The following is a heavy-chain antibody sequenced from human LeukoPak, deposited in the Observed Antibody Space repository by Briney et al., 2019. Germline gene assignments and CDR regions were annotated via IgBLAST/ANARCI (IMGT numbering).Heavy chain of an antibody. CDR3: ARDRGSGY. CDR1: GYSISSGYY. CDR2: VYHSGSV. J-gene: IGHJ4*02. D-gene: IGHD2-15*01. Sequence: SETLSLTCTVSGYSISSGYYWGWIRQPPGKGLEWIGSVYHSGSVNYNPSLKSRVSMSVDTSKNQFSLNLTSVTAADTAVYYCARDRGSGYWGQGTLVTVSS. V-gene: IGHV4-38-2*02.